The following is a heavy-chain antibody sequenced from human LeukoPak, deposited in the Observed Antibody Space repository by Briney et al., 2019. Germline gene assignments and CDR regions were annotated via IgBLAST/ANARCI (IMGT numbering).Heavy chain of an antibody. J-gene: IGHJ5*02. CDR1: GYTFTNHY. V-gene: IGHV1-46*01. CDR2: INPKDGDA. CDR3: ARDVSHSGSRDAWWLDP. Sequence: GASVKVSCKASGYTFTNHYMHWVRQAPGQGLEWMGIINPKDGDASYAQKFQARVTVTRDMSTNTLYMELSSLRFEDTAVYYCARDVSHSGSRDAWWLDPWGQGTLVTVSS. D-gene: IGHD6-13*01.